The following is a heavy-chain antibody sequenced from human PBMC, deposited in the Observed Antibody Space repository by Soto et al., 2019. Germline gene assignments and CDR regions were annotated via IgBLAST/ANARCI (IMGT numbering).Heavy chain of an antibody. Sequence: SETLSLTCAVSGGSISSSSYYWGWIRQPPGKGLEWIGSIYYSGSTYYNPSLKSRVTISVDTSKNQFSLKLSSVTAADTAVYYCASLPNCGGDCFFFDYWGQGTLVTVSS. D-gene: IGHD2-21*02. CDR2: IYYSGST. CDR3: ASLPNCGGDCFFFDY. CDR1: GGSISSSSYY. V-gene: IGHV4-39*01. J-gene: IGHJ4*02.